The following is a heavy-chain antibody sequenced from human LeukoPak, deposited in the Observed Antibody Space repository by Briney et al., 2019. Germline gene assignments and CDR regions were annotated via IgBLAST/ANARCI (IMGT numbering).Heavy chain of an antibody. CDR3: ARRGYSSSWYGYYFDY. Sequence: SETLSLTCTVSGGSISSYYWSWIRQPPGKGLEWIGYIYSSGSTNYNPSLKTRVTISVDTSKNQFSLKLSSVTAADTAVYYCARRGYSSSWYGYYFDYWGQGTLVTVSS. V-gene: IGHV4-59*08. J-gene: IGHJ4*02. CDR1: GGSISSYY. D-gene: IGHD6-13*01. CDR2: IYSSGST.